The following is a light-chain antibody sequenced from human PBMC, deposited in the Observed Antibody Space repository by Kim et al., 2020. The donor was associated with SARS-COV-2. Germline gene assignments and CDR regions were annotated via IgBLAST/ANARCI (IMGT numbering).Light chain of an antibody. CDR3: QQSYSTPPWT. CDR1: QSISTY. CDR2: AAS. V-gene: IGKV1-39*01. J-gene: IGKJ1*01. Sequence: SVGDRVTITCRASQSISTYLNWYQQKPGKAPKLLIYAASSLQSGVSSRFSGSGSGTDFTLTISSLQPEDFAVYYCQQSYSTPPWTFGQGTKVDIK.